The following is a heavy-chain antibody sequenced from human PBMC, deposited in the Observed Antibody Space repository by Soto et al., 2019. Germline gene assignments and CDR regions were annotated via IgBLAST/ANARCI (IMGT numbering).Heavy chain of an antibody. J-gene: IGHJ4*02. D-gene: IGHD6-13*01. V-gene: IGHV3-30*03. CDR3: ARGCSGGTNCFYFDF. CDR1: GFTFGNFG. CDR2: ISNDGTDQ. Sequence: QVQLVESGGGVVQPGRSLRLSCAASGFTFGNFGIHWVRQAPGKGLEWVADISNDGTDQYYADSVKGRFTISRDNSKNTLYLQMNSLRAEDTAVYYCARGCSGGTNCFYFDFWVQRILVTVSS.